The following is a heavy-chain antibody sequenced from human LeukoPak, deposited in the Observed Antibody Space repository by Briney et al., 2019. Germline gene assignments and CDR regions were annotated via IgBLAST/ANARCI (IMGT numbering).Heavy chain of an antibody. V-gene: IGHV4-38-2*02. D-gene: IGHD6-13*01. CDR1: GYSISSGYY. J-gene: IGHJ4*02. CDR3: ARAAVAAAGWFEAVAGGFDY. Sequence: SETLSLTCTVSGYSISSGYYWGWIRPPPGKGLEWIGSIYHSGSTYYNPSLKSRVTISVDTSKNQFSLKLSSVTAADTAVYYCARAAVAAAGWFEAVAGGFDYWGQGTLVTVSS. CDR2: IYHSGST.